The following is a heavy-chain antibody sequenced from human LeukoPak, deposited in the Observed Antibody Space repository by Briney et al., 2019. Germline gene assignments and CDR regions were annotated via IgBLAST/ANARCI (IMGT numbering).Heavy chain of an antibody. D-gene: IGHD5-24*01. CDR3: AKDDGWVQYAN. CDR1: GFTVSSNY. Sequence: PGGSLRLSCAASGFTVSSNYMSWVRQAPGKGLEWVSVIYSGGSTYYEDSVKDRFTISRDNSKNKLYLQMNSLRVEDTAVYYCAKDDGWVQYANWGQGTLVTVSS. J-gene: IGHJ4*02. CDR2: IYSGGST. V-gene: IGHV3-53*01.